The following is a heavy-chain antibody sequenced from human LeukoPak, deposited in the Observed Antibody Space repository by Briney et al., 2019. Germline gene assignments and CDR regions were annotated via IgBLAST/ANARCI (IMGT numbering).Heavy chain of an antibody. D-gene: IGHD3-10*01. CDR3: VGLYGSGSKAY. V-gene: IGHV4-34*01. CDR1: GGSFSGYY. J-gene: IGHJ4*02. CDR2: INHSGST. Sequence: SETLSLTCAVYGGSFSGYYWSWIRQPPGKGLEWIGEINHSGSTNYNPSLKSRVTISVDTSKNQFSMKLSSVTAADTAVYYCVGLYGSGSKAYWGQGTLVTVSS.